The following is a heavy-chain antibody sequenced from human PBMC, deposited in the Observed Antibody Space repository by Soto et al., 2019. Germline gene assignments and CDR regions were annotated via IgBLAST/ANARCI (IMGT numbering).Heavy chain of an antibody. V-gene: IGHV1-69*13. CDR3: ARGGRYCSSTSCYSNWFDP. CDR1: GGTFSSYA. D-gene: IGHD2-2*01. CDR2: IIPIFGTA. Sequence: ASVKVSCKASGGTFSSYAISWVRQAPGQGLEWMGGIIPIFGTANYAQKFQGRVTITADESTSTAYMELSSLRSEDTAVYYCARGGRYCSSTSCYSNWFDPWGQGTLVTVSS. J-gene: IGHJ5*02.